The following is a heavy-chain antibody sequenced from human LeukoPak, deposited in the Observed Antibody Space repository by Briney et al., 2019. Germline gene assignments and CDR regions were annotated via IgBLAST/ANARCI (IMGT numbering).Heavy chain of an antibody. J-gene: IGHJ4*02. D-gene: IGHD1-26*01. CDR2: MSFDGTHI. CDR3: ARDLRLGAIDY. Sequence: GGSLRLSCAASGFTFGSYAMHWVRQAPGKGLEWVAVMSFDGTHIYYADSVEGRSTISRDNSKNTLYLQMNSLRGEDTALYYCARDLRLGAIDYWGQGTLVTVSS. V-gene: IGHV3-30-3*01. CDR1: GFTFGSYA.